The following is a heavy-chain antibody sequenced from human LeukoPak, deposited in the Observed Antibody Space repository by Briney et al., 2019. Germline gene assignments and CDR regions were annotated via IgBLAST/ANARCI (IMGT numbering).Heavy chain of an antibody. D-gene: IGHD3-10*01. CDR3: ARSLPLLLWFGDSRGNAFDI. Sequence: SQTLSLTCTVSGGSISSGGYYWSWLRQHPGKGLEWIGYIYYSGSTYYNPSLKSRVTISVDTSKNQFSLKLSSVTAADTAVYYCARSLPLLLWFGDSRGNAFDIWGQGTMVTVSS. V-gene: IGHV4-31*03. CDR1: GGSISSGGYY. J-gene: IGHJ3*02. CDR2: IYYSGST.